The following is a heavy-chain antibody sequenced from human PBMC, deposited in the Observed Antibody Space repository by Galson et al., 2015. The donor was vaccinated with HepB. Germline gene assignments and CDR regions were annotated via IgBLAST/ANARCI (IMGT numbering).Heavy chain of an antibody. CDR1: GFIFSNHG. J-gene: IGHJ6*03. CDR3: AKAAVIWFGGLPDYYHYYYMDV. CDR2: ISYDGSDK. D-gene: IGHD3-10*01. Sequence: SLRLSCAASGFIFSNHGLHWVRQAPGKGLEWVAVISYDGSDKYYADSAKGRFTISRDNSKNTLYLQMNSLRAEDTAVYYCAKAAVIWFGGLPDYYHYYYMDVWGKGTTVAVSS. V-gene: IGHV3-30*18.